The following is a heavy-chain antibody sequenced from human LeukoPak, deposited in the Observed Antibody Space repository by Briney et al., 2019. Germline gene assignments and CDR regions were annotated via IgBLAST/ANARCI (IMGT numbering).Heavy chain of an antibody. D-gene: IGHD6-19*01. CDR3: ARDGGSGWYFDY. CDR1: EFTFSSYS. Sequence: GGSLRLSCAASEFTFSSYSMNWVRQAPGKGLEWVSYITNSGNSKSYADSVKGRFTISRDNTKNSLYLQMNGLRAEDTAVYYCARDGGSGWYFDYWGQGTLVTVSS. V-gene: IGHV3-48*01. CDR2: ITNSGNSK. J-gene: IGHJ4*02.